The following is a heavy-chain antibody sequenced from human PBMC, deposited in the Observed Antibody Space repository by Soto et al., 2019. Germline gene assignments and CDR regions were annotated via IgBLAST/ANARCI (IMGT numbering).Heavy chain of an antibody. V-gene: IGHV4-4*02. CDR2: IYHSGST. CDR1: GGSISSSNW. CDR3: ARERVDYYGSGTPRGMDV. J-gene: IGHJ6*02. D-gene: IGHD3-10*01. Sequence: PSETLSLTCAVSGGSISSSNWWSWVRQPPGRGLEWIGEIYHSGSTNYNPSLKSRVTISVDKSKNQFSLKLSSVTAADTAVYYCARERVDYYGSGTPRGMDVWGQGTTVTVSS.